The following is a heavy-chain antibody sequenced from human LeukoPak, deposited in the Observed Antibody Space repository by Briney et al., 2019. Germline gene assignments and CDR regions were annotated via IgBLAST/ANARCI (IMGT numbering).Heavy chain of an antibody. V-gene: IGHV4-38-2*02. CDR2: IYHSGST. CDR1: GYSISSGYY. D-gene: IGHD3-22*01. CDR3: AREGYDSSGPHFDY. J-gene: IGHJ4*02. Sequence: SETLSLTCTVSGYSISSGYYWGWIRQPPGKGLEWIGSIYHSGSTYYNPSLKSRVTISVDTSKNQFSLKLSSVTAADTAVYYCAREGYDSSGPHFDYWGQGTLVTVSS.